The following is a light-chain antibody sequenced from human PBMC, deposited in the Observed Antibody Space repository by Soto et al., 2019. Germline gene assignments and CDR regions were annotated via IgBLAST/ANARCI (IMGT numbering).Light chain of an antibody. CDR1: QVTSRY. Sequence: ENVLTQSPGTLSLSPGERATLSCRASQVTSRYLSWYQQRPGQAPRLLIYGASSRATCIPDRFSGSVSGTDFTLTISRLEPEDFAVYYCQQYSTSPISFGQGTRLEIK. CDR2: GAS. J-gene: IGKJ5*01. V-gene: IGKV3-20*01. CDR3: QQYSTSPIS.